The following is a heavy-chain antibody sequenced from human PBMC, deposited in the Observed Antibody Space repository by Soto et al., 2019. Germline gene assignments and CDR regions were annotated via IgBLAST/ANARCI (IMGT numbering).Heavy chain of an antibody. V-gene: IGHV1-69*01. CDR3: ARGYCSGGSCYFNYYYYGMDV. Sequence: QVQLVQSGAEVKKPGSSVKVSCKASGGTFSGYAISWVRQAPGQGLEWMGGIIPIFGTANYAQKFQGRVTITADESTSTAYMELSSLRSEDTAVYYCARGYCSGGSCYFNYYYYGMDVWGQGTTVTVSS. CDR2: IIPIFGTA. D-gene: IGHD2-15*01. CDR1: GGTFSGYA. J-gene: IGHJ6*02.